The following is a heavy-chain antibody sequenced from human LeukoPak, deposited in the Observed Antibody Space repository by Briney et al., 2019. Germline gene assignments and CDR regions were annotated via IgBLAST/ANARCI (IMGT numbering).Heavy chain of an antibody. D-gene: IGHD6-13*01. V-gene: IGHV3-7*03. CDR1: GFTFSSYW. CDR3: AREAGKIAAAGTFDY. Sequence: PGGSLRLSCAASGFTFSSYWMSWVRQAPGKGLEWVANLKQDGSEKYYVDSVKGRFTISRDNAKNSLYLQMNSLRAEDTAVYYCAREAGKIAAAGTFDYWGQGTLVTVSS. CDR2: LKQDGSEK. J-gene: IGHJ4*02.